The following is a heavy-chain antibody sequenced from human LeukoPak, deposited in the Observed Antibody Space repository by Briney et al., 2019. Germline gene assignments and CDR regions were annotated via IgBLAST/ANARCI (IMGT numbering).Heavy chain of an antibody. CDR1: GFIFSNYA. V-gene: IGHV3-23*01. CDR2: VSGNSDRI. CDR3: AKGHGDYIPAEYLQH. D-gene: IGHD4-17*01. J-gene: IGHJ1*01. Sequence: GGPLRLSCATSGFIFSNYAMNWVRQAPGKGLEWVSAVSGNSDRIYYADSVKGRFTMSRDNAQNTLSLQMISLRADDTAVYYCAKGHGDYIPAEYLQHWGQGTLVTVSS.